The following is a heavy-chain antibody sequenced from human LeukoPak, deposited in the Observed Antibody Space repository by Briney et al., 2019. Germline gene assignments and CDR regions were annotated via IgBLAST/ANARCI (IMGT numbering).Heavy chain of an antibody. V-gene: IGHV4-59*11. Sequence: SETLSLTCTVSGASMSGRYWTWIRQDPGTGLEWIGNIYYTGTTSYNPALVSRVTISLDTSNNQFSLKLTSVTAADTAVYYCAKEGGPARPGLDSWGQGTLVTVSS. J-gene: IGHJ4*02. CDR3: AKEGGPARPGLDS. CDR1: GASMSGRY. D-gene: IGHD6-6*01. CDR2: IYYTGTT.